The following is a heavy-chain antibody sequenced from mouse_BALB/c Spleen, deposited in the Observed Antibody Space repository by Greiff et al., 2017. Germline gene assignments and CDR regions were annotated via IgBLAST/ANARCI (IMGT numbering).Heavy chain of an antibody. CDR1: GFTFSSYG. Sequence: EVQRVESGGDLVKPGGSLKLSCAASGFTFSSYGMSWVRQTPDKRLEWVATISSGGSYTYYPDSVKGRFTISRDNAKNTLYLQMSSLKSEDTAMYYCARHDYEWFAYWGQGTLVTVSA. D-gene: IGHD2-4*01. V-gene: IGHV5-6*01. CDR2: ISSGGSYT. CDR3: ARHDYEWFAY. J-gene: IGHJ3*01.